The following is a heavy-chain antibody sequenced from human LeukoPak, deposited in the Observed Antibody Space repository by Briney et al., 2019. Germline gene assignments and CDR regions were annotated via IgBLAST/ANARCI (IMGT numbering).Heavy chain of an antibody. CDR1: GLTFSSYA. D-gene: IGHD1-26*01. CDR3: AKAASGSYLYYFDY. CDR2: ISYSGGST. V-gene: IGHV3-23*01. Sequence: GGSLRLSCAASGLTFSSYAMNWVRQAPGKGLEWVSTISYSGGSTYYVDSVKGRFTISRDNSENTLYLQLNSLRAEDTAVYYCAKAASGSYLYYFDYWGQGTLVTISS. J-gene: IGHJ4*02.